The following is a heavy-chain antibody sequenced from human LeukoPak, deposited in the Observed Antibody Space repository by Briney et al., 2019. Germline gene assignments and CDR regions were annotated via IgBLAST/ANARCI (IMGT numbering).Heavy chain of an antibody. CDR3: ARVRYNWNYDY. V-gene: IGHV3-11*04. D-gene: IGHD1-7*01. Sequence: GGSLRLSCAASGFTFSDYYISWIRQAPGKGLEWVSYISSSGSTIYYADSVKGRFTISRDNAKNSLYLQMNSLRAEDTAVYYCARVRYNWNYDYWGQGTLVTVSS. CDR2: ISSSGSTI. CDR1: GFTFSDYY. J-gene: IGHJ4*02.